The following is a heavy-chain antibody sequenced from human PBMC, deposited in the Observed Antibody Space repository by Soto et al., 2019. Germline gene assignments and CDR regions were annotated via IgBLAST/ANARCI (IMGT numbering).Heavy chain of an antibody. D-gene: IGHD2-15*01. J-gene: IGHJ4*02. CDR1: GFTFSSHN. CDR2: ISSSSSTT. V-gene: IGHV3-48*02. Sequence: EVQLVESGGGLVQPGGSLRLSCAASGFTFSSHNMNWVRQAPGKGLEWVSYISSSSSTTYYAGSVKGRFTISRDNAKNSLYLQMNSLRDEDTAVYYCARDLEVVAATATLDNWGQGTLVTVSS. CDR3: ARDLEVVAATATLDN.